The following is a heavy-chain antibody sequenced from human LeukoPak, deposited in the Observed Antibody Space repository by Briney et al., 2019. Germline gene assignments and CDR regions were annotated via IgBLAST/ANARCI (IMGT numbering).Heavy chain of an antibody. CDR2: INPNTGDT. V-gene: IGHV1-2*02. CDR1: GYTFTGYY. Sequence: ASVKVSCKASGYTFTGYYMHWVRKTPGQGLEWMGWINPNTGDTNYGLKFQGRVTMTRDTSINTAYMELRSLRSDDTAVYYCARSRRVGNGEYPDYWGQGTLVTVSS. J-gene: IGHJ4*02. CDR3: ARSRRVGNGEYPDY. D-gene: IGHD3-10*01.